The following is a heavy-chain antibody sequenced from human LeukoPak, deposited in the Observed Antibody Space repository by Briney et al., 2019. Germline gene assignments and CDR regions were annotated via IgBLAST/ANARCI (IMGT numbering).Heavy chain of an antibody. V-gene: IGHV4-59*02. J-gene: IGHJ3*02. CDR2: IYYSGST. Sequence: SETLSLTCTVSGGSVSSYYWSWIRQPPGKGLEWIGYIYYSGSTNYNPSLKSRVTISVDTSKNQFSLKLSSVTAADTAVYYCARDHTTNLAFDIWGQGTMVTVSS. CDR3: ARDHTTNLAFDI. D-gene: IGHD1-26*01. CDR1: GGSVSSYY.